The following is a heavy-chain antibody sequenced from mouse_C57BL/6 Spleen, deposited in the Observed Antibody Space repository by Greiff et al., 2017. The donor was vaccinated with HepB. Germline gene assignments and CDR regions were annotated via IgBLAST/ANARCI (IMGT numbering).Heavy chain of an antibody. D-gene: IGHD3-3*01. CDR2: IYPSDSET. CDR3: ARSGDRGIFDY. Sequence: VQLQQPGAELVRPGSSVKLSCKASGYTFTSYWMDWVKQRPGQGLEWIGNIYPSDSETHYNQKFKDKATLTVDKSSSTAYMQLSSLTSEDSAVYYCARSGDRGIFDYWGQGTTLTVSS. V-gene: IGHV1-61*01. CDR1: GYTFTSYW. J-gene: IGHJ2*01.